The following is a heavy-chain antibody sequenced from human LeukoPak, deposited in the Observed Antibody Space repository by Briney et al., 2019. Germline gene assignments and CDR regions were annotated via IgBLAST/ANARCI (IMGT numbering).Heavy chain of an antibody. J-gene: IGHJ6*02. D-gene: IGHD2-15*01. CDR3: ARHATEYYYYYGMDV. V-gene: IGHV4-59*08. CDR1: GGSISSYY. CDR2: IYYSGST. Sequence: SETLSLTCTVSGGSISSYYWSWIRQPPGKGLEWIGYIYYSGSTNYNPSLKSRVTISVATSKNQSSLKLSSVTAADTAVYYCARHATEYYYYYGMDVWGQGTTVTVSS.